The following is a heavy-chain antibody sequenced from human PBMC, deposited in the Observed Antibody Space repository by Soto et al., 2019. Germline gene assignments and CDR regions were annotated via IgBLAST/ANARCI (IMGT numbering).Heavy chain of an antibody. V-gene: IGHV4-4*02. CDR2: IYHSGST. CDR3: ARGRGYCSGGSCSHRGSYYYYGMDV. Sequence: QVQLQESGPGLVKPSGTLSLTCAVSGGSISSSNWWSWVRQPPGKGLEWIGEIYHSGSTNYNPSLKSRVTISVDKSKNQFSLKLSSVTAADTAVYYCARGRGYCSGGSCSHRGSYYYYGMDVWGQRNTVTVSS. CDR1: GGSISSSNW. D-gene: IGHD2-15*01. J-gene: IGHJ6*02.